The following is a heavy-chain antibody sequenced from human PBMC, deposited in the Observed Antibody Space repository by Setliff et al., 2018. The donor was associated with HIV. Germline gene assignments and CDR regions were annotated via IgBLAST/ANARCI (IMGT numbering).Heavy chain of an antibody. CDR2: IYTSGNI. V-gene: IGHV4-61*02. CDR1: GGSIGSGSYY. CDR3: ARGRFHRLHRPYSGSGSLGIQYFDY. Sequence: PSETLSLTCTVSGGSIGSGSYYWTWIRQPAGKGLEWIGRIYTSGNINYNPSLKSRVTISVDTSKNQFSLNLSSVTAADTAVYYCARGRFHRLHRPYSGSGSLGIQYFDYWGQGTLVTVSS. J-gene: IGHJ4*02. D-gene: IGHD3-10*01.